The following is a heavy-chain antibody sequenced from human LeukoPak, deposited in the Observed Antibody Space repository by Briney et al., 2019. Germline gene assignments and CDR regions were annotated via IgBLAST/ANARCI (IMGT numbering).Heavy chain of an antibody. D-gene: IGHD2-15*01. CDR2: IKQDGSEK. J-gene: IGHJ3*02. CDR1: GFTFSSYW. Sequence: PGGSLRLSCAASGFTFSSYWMSWVRQAPGKGLEWVANIKQDGSEKYYVDSVKGRFTISRDNAKNSLYLQMNSLRAEDTAVYYCARGLRGTYCSGGSCRLHAFDIWGQGTMVTVSS. CDR3: ARGLRGTYCSGGSCRLHAFDI. V-gene: IGHV3-7*01.